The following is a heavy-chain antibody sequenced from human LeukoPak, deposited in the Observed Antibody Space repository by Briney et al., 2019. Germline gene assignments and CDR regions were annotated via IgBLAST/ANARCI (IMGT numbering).Heavy chain of an antibody. CDR2: ISGSGGST. D-gene: IGHD3-22*01. J-gene: IGHJ4*02. Sequence: GGSLRLSCAASGFTFSSYAMSWVRQAPGKGLEWVSAISGSGGSTYYADSVKGRFTISRDNSKNALYLQMNSLRAEDTAVYYCAKDSPYYYDSSGYSDYWGQGTLVTVSS. V-gene: IGHV3-23*01. CDR3: AKDSPYYYDSSGYSDY. CDR1: GFTFSSYA.